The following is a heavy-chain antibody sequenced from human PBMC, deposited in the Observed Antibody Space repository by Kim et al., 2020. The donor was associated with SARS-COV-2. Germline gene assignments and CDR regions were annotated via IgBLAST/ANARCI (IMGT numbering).Heavy chain of an antibody. CDR1: GYSFTSYW. D-gene: IGHD1-7*01. V-gene: IGHV5-51*01. CDR2: IYPGDSDT. CDR3: ARHVPGAELYYGMDV. Sequence: GESLKISCKGSGYSFTSYWIGWVRQMPGKGLEWMGIIYPGDSDTRYSPSFQGQVTISADKSISTAYLQWSSLKASDTAMYYCARHVPGAELYYGMDVWGQGTTVTVSS. J-gene: IGHJ6*02.